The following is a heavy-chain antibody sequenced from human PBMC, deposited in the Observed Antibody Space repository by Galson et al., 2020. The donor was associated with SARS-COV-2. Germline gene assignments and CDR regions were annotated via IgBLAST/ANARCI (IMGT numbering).Heavy chain of an antibody. CDR3: TTVPITMTEIGGY. D-gene: IGHD3-22*01. J-gene: IGHJ4*02. CDR1: GFTFSNAW. Sequence: GESLKISCAASGFTFSNAWMSWVRQAPGKGLEWVGRIKSKTDGGTTDYAAPVKGRFTISRDDSKNTLYLQMNSLKTEDTAVYYCTTVPITMTEIGGYWGQGTLVTVSS. V-gene: IGHV3-15*01. CDR2: IKSKTDGGTT.